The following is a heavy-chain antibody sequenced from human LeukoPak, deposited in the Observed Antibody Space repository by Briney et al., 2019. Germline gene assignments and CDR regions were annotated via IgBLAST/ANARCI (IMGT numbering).Heavy chain of an antibody. CDR2: IHHAGAT. V-gene: IGHV4-38-2*02. J-gene: IGHJ4*02. CDR1: DYYISSGHY. Sequence: SETLSLTCTVSDYYISSGHYWGWIRQPPGKGLEWIGNIHHAGATYYNPSLKSRVTISVDTSKNQFSLKLNSVTAADTAVYYCARGTSGFDYWGQGTLVTVSS. CDR3: ARGTSGFDY. D-gene: IGHD3-10*01.